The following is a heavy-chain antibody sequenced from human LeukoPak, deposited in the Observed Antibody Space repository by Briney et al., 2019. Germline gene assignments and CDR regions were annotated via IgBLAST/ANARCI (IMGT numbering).Heavy chain of an antibody. J-gene: IGHJ4*02. CDR2: IYYSGST. V-gene: IGHV4-59*01. CDR1: GGSISSYY. D-gene: IGHD3-22*01. CDR3: ARAQYYYDSSGYFFDY. Sequence: SETLSPTCTVSGGSISSYYWSWIRQPPGKGLEWIGYIYYSGSTNYNPSLKSRVTISVDTSKNQFSLKLSSVTAADTAVYYCARAQYYYDSSGYFFDYWGQGTLVTVSS.